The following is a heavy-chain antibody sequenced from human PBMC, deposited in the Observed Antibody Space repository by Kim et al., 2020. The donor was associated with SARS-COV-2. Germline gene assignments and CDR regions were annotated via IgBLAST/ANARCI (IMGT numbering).Heavy chain of an antibody. D-gene: IGHD3-10*01. J-gene: IGHJ4*02. Sequence: GGSLRLSCEASGFTFSSYGMHWVRQAPGKGLEWVAVIWYDGSNKYYADSVKSRFTISRDNSKNTLYLQMNSLRAEDTAVYYCAKDHGSGSYRPLDYWGQGTLVTVSS. CDR3: AKDHGSGSYRPLDY. CDR1: GFTFSSYG. CDR2: IWYDGSNK. V-gene: IGHV3-33*06.